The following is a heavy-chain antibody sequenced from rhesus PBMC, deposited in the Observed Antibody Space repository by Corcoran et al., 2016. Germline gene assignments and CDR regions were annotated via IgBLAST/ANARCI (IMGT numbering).Heavy chain of an antibody. CDR2: ISWIGGST. CDR1: GFTFDDYA. J-gene: IGHJ4*01. Sequence: EVQLVESGGGVVQPGGSLRLSCAASGFTFDDYAMHWFRQAPGKGLAWFSGISWIGGSTYDAESVKGQFTISRDNAKNSLYLQMGSLRAEDTALYYCAREVMGYNIWTGFDYWGQGVLVTVSS. CDR3: AREVMGYNIWTGFDY. D-gene: IGHD3-3*01. V-gene: IGHV3-201*01.